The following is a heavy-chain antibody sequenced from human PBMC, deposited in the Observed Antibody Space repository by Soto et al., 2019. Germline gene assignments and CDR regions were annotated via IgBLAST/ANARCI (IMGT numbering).Heavy chain of an antibody. CDR2: IYYSGST. CDR3: ARLLLSGYYDFWSGSKNWFDS. CDR1: GGSISSGSYY. Sequence: SETLSLTCTVSGGSISSGSYYWGWIRQPPGKGLEWIGTIYYSGSTYYHPSLRSRVTLSVDTSKNQFSLKLTSVTAADTAVYYCARLLLSGYYDFWSGSKNWFDSWGQGTLVTVSS. V-gene: IGHV4-39*01. J-gene: IGHJ5*01. D-gene: IGHD3-3*01.